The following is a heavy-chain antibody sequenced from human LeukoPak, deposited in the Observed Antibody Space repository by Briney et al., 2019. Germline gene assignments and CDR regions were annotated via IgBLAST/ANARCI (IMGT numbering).Heavy chain of an antibody. Sequence: GASVRVSCKASGYTFTSYGISWVRQAPGQGLEWMGWISAYNGNTNYAQKLQGRVTMTTDTSASTAYMELRSLRSDDTAVYYCARDLLGGPFNDYEFDYWGQGTLVTVSS. J-gene: IGHJ4*02. CDR1: GYTFTSYG. V-gene: IGHV1-18*01. CDR3: ARDLLGGPFNDYEFDY. D-gene: IGHD4-17*01. CDR2: ISAYNGNT.